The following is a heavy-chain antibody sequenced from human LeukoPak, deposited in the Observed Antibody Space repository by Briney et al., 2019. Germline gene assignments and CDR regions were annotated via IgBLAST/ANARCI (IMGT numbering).Heavy chain of an antibody. CDR3: ARINWTPDY. CDR2: IHHSWNT. D-gene: IGHD1-1*01. V-gene: IGHV4-38-2*02. CDR1: GYSISSGFH. Sequence: SETLSLTCIVSGYSISSGFHWGWIRQPPGKGLEWVGNIHHSWNTYYNPSLKSRVTISLDTSKNQCSLKLTSVTATDTAVYFCARINWTPDYWGQGTLVTVSS. J-gene: IGHJ4*02.